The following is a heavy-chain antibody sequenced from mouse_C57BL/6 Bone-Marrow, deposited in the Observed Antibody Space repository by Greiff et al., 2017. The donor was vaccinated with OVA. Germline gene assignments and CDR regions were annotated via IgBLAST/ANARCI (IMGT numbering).Heavy chain of an antibody. V-gene: IGHV5-4*01. CDR1: GFTFSSYA. Sequence: EVQVVESGGGLVKPGGSLKLSCAASGFTFSSYAMSWVRQTPEKRLEWVATISDGGSYTYYPDNVKGRFTISRDNAKNNLYLQMSHLKSEDTAMYYCAILRGAMDYWGQGTSVTVSS. D-gene: IGHD1-1*01. J-gene: IGHJ4*01. CDR3: AILRGAMDY. CDR2: ISDGGSYT.